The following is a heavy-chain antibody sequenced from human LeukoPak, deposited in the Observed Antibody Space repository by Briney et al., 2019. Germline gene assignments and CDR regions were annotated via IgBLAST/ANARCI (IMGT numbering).Heavy chain of an antibody. J-gene: IGHJ5*02. V-gene: IGHV4-34*01. CDR3: ARGIRGGLRRSRFDP. CDR1: GGSFCGYY. D-gene: IGHD3-10*01. CDR2: INHSGST. Sequence: SETLTLTCAVYGGSFCGYYWSWIRRPPGKGLEWIGEINHSGSTNYNPSLKSRVTISVDTSKNQFSLKLSSVTAADTAVYYCARGIRGGLRRSRFDPWGQGTLVTVSS.